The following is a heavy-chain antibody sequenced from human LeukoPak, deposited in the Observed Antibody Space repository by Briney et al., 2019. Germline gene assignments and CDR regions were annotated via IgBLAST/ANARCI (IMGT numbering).Heavy chain of an antibody. Sequence: PSETLSLTCAVSGGSISSGGYSWSWIRQPPGKGLEWIGYIYHSGSTYYNPSLKSRVTISVDRSKNQFSLKLSSVTAADTAVYYCARGEGWFGEFPLYFDYWGQGTLVTVSS. CDR3: ARGEGWFGEFPLYFDY. J-gene: IGHJ4*02. CDR2: IYHSGST. V-gene: IGHV4-30-2*01. CDR1: GGSISSGGYS. D-gene: IGHD3-10*01.